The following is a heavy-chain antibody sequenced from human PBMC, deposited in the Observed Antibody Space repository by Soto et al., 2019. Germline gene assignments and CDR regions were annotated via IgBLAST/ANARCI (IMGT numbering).Heavy chain of an antibody. Sequence: PSATLSLTCSVSGGYILSSNWWSFFRHPPRNVLEWFGENYHSGSTKYNPSLKSRVTISVDKSKNQFSLKLSSVTAADTAVYYCARGSAQCSSTSCYSRDWFDPWGQGTLVTVSS. CDR2: NYHSGST. D-gene: IGHD2-2*01. J-gene: IGHJ5*02. CDR1: GGYILSSNW. V-gene: IGHV4-4*02. CDR3: ARGSAQCSSTSCYSRDWFDP.